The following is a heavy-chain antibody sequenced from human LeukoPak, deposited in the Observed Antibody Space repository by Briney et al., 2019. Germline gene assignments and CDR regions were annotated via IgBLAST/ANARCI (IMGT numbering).Heavy chain of an antibody. CDR1: GYTFTGYY. J-gene: IGHJ5*02. CDR2: INTQIGDT. V-gene: IGHV1-2*02. D-gene: IGHD3-9*01. CDR3: ASVRGSRYDILTGYFDFVP. Sequence: ASVKVSCEPSGYTFTGYYMHWVRHAPGQGLEWMGWINTQIGDTNYAQKYQSRGTLTRDTSPRTAYMELSRLRSDDTAVYYCASVRGSRYDILTGYFDFVPWGQGTLVSVSS.